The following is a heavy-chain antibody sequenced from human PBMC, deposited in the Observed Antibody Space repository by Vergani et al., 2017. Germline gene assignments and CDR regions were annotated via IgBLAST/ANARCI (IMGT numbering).Heavy chain of an antibody. CDR3: AKERGGYCSGGTCYPEY. D-gene: IGHD2-15*01. CDR2: IRSDESRR. J-gene: IGHJ4*02. Sequence: QVQLVESGGGVVQPGGSLRLSCAASGFTFNSYGMHWVRQAPGKGLEWVASIRSDESRRYYGDSMEGPFTISRDNSKNTLYLQMKSLRPEDTAVYYCAKERGGYCSGGTCYPEYWGQGTQVIVSS. CDR1: GFTFNSYG. V-gene: IGHV3-30*02.